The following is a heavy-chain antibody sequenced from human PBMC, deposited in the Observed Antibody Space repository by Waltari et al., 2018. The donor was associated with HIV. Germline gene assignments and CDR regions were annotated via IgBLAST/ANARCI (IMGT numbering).Heavy chain of an antibody. CDR3: ARGDEADLQGMDV. Sequence: QVQLVQSGAEVKKPGSSVKVSCKASGGTFSSHALSWVRQAPGQGLGWMGVIIPIFGTANYAQKFQGRVTITADEATSTAYMELSSLRSEDTAVYYCARGDEADLQGMDVWGQGTTVTVSS. J-gene: IGHJ6*02. V-gene: IGHV1-69*01. CDR1: GGTFSSHA. CDR2: IIPIFGTA.